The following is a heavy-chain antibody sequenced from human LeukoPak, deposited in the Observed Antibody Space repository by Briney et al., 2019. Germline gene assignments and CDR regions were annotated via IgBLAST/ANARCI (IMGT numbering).Heavy chain of an antibody. J-gene: IGHJ4*02. CDR2: INHSGST. CDR1: GGSFSGYY. D-gene: IGHD3-22*01. V-gene: IGHV4-34*01. Sequence: PSETLSLTCAVYGGSFSGYYWSWIRQPPGKGLEWIGEINHSGSTNYNPSLKSRVTISVDTSKNQFSLKLSSVTAADTAVYYCARGPGGTIWGNYYDSSGYYPIDYWGQGTLVTVSS. CDR3: ARGPGGTIWGNYYDSSGYYPIDY.